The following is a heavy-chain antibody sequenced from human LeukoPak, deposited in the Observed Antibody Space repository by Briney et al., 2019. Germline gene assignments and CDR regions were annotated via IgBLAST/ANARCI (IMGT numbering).Heavy chain of an antibody. CDR2: INPNSGGT. Sequence: GASVKVSCKASGYTFTGYYMHWVRQAPGQGLEGMGWINPNSGGTNYAQKFQGRVTMTRDTSISTAYMELSRLRSDDTAVYYCARDQSHYDSSGYQGYYFDYWGQGTLVTVSS. V-gene: IGHV1-2*02. D-gene: IGHD3-22*01. CDR1: GYTFTGYY. CDR3: ARDQSHYDSSGYQGYYFDY. J-gene: IGHJ4*02.